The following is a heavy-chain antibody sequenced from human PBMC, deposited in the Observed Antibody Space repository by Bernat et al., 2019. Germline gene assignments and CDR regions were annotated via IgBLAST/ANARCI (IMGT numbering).Heavy chain of an antibody. CDR3: ARVRIAAAGIIFDY. Sequence: QLQLQESGPGLVKPSETLSLTCTVSGGSISSSSYYWGWIRQPPGKGLEWIGEIYHSGSTNYNPSLKSRVTISVDKSKNQFSLKLSSVTAADTAVYYCARVRIAAAGIIFDYWGQGTLVTVSS. D-gene: IGHD6-13*01. CDR2: IYHSGST. CDR1: GGSISSSSYY. J-gene: IGHJ4*02. V-gene: IGHV4-39*07.